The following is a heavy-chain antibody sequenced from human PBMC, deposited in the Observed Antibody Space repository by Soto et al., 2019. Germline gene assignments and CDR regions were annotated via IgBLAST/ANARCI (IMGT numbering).Heavy chain of an antibody. V-gene: IGHV1-69*12. CDR3: ATARSEGYFAY. J-gene: IGHJ4*02. Sequence: QVQLVQAGAEVKKPGSSVKVSCKASGGTFSSYAISWVRQAPGQGLEWMGGIIPIFGTANYAQKFQGRVTLTADDSTSTADMELSSLSSEDTAVYYCATARSEGYFAYWGQGTLVTVSS. CDR2: IIPIFGTA. CDR1: GGTFSSYA.